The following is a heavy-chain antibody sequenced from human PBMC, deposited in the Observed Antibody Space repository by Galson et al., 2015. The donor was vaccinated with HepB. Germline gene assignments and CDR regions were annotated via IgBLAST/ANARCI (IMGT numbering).Heavy chain of an antibody. CDR1: GFTFSSYA. J-gene: IGHJ6*03. CDR2: ISGSGGST. D-gene: IGHD1-7*01. CDR3: AKGPRITGTANYYYYMDV. Sequence: SLRLSCAASGFTFSSYAMSWVRQAPGKGLEWVSAISGSGGSTYYADSVKGRFTISRDNSKNTLYLQMNSLRAEDTAVYYCAKGPRITGTANYYYYMDVWGKGTTVTVSS. V-gene: IGHV3-23*01.